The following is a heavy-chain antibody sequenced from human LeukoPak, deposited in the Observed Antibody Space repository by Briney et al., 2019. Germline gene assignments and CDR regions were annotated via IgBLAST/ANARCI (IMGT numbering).Heavy chain of an antibody. CDR3: AKTTKVWSGSWYFDL. Sequence: SCKASGFTFDDYAMHWVRQAPGKGLEWVSGISWNSETKDYVDSVKGRFTISRDSVKNIVYLEMNSLRTEDTAFYYCAKTTKVWSGSWYFDLWGRGTLVTVSS. CDR1: GFTFDDYA. D-gene: IGHD1-1*01. CDR2: ISWNSETK. J-gene: IGHJ2*01. V-gene: IGHV3-9*01.